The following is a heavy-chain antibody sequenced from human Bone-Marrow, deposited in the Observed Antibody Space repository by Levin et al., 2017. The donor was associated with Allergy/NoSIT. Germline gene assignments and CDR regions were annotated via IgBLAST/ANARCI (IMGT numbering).Heavy chain of an antibody. CDR2: ISHTSNTI. Sequence: GGSLRLSCAASGFNFVDDYMTWIRQALGKGLEWVSFISHTSNTIHYGDSVKGRFTISRDNTRNLLFLEMNNLRADDTAVYYCARAFSTGGMDVWGQGTTVTVSS. CDR3: ARAFSTGGMDV. CDR1: GFNFVDDY. D-gene: IGHD2/OR15-2a*01. V-gene: IGHV3-11*01. J-gene: IGHJ6*02.